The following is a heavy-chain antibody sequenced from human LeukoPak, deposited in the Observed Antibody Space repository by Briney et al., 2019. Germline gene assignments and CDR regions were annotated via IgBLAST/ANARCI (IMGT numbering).Heavy chain of an antibody. CDR2: LYSYGNT. J-gene: IGHJ4*02. CDR1: GFTVITND. V-gene: IGHV3-53*01. CDR3: ARGVXTLXAXTLAY. D-gene: IGHD3-16*01. Sequence: GGSLRLSCAASGFTVITNDMTWVRQAPGKGLEWVSGLYSYGNTKYADSVQGRFTISRDNYKNTLYLEMNSLIPDDTDVCYCARGVXTLXAXTLAYWXQGNLVTVSS.